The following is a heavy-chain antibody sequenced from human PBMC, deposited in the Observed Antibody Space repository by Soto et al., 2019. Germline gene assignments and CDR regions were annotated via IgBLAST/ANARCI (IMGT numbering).Heavy chain of an antibody. CDR2: IYYSGNT. CDR1: GGSISRGGYY. J-gene: IGHJ4*02. CDR3: AREIRFGIGYYDTSGPDY. D-gene: IGHD3-22*01. V-gene: IGHV4-31*03. Sequence: SEALSLTCTVSGGSISRGGYYWSWIRQHPGKGLEWIGYIYYSGNTYYNPSLKSRVTISVDTSKNQFSLKLTSVTAADTAVYYCAREIRFGIGYYDTSGPDYWGQGTLVTVSS.